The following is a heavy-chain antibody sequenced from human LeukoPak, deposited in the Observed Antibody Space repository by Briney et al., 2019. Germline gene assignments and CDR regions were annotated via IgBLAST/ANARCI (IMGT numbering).Heavy chain of an antibody. Sequence: AGGSLRLSCAASGFTFSSYEMNWVRQAPGKGLEWVSYISSSGGIIYYADSVKGRFTISRDNAKNSLYLQMNSLGAEDTAVYYCAREGVAAAGFEYNWFDPWGQGTLVTVSS. V-gene: IGHV3-48*03. CDR3: AREGVAAAGFEYNWFDP. J-gene: IGHJ5*02. D-gene: IGHD6-13*01. CDR2: ISSSGGII. CDR1: GFTFSSYE.